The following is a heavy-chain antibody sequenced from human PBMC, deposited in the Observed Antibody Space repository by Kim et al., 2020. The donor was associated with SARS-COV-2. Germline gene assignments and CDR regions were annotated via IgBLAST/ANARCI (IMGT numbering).Heavy chain of an antibody. CDR3: ARDTTALTADNFCGLDV. D-gene: IGHD7-27*01. CDR2: ISGSSTYT. V-gene: IGHV3-11*05. Sequence: GGSLRLSCAASGFTFSDYYMTWIRQAPGKGLEWVSYISGSSTYTNYADSVKGRFTISRDNDKNSLYLQMNSLTAEDTAVYYCARDTTALTADNFCGLDVWGQGTTVTVSS. CDR1: GFTFSDYY. J-gene: IGHJ6*02.